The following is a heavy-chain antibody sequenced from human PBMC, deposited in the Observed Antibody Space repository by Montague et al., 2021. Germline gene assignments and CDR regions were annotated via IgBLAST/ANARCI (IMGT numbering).Heavy chain of an antibody. D-gene: IGHD2-15*01. CDR3: ARQGFSESGGFVI. CDR2: LFYSGAT. J-gene: IGHJ4*02. V-gene: IGHV4-59*01. Sequence: SETLSLTCSVSGDSINGWYWSWIRQPPGKGLEWIGSLFYSGATNYNPSLKSRVTMSADTSKNQVSLKVNSVTAADTAVYYCARQGFSESGGFVIWGLGTLVTVSS. CDR1: GDSINGWY.